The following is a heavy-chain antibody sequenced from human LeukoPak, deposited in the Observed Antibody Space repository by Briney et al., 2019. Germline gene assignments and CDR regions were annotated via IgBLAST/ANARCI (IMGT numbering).Heavy chain of an antibody. Sequence: SETLSLTCTVPGGSISSSSNYWGWIRQPPGKGLEWIGSIYYSGNTYYNPSLKSRVTISVDASKNQFSLNLSSVTAADTAVYYCARLSYGSGSHYNFYFDYWGQGTLVTVSA. D-gene: IGHD3-10*01. CDR1: GGSISSSSNY. CDR3: ARLSYGSGSHYNFYFDY. V-gene: IGHV4-39*01. J-gene: IGHJ4*02. CDR2: IYYSGNT.